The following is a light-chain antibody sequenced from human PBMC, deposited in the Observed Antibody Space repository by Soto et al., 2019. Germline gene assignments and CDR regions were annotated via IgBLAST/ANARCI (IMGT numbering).Light chain of an antibody. J-gene: IGLJ2*01. Sequence: QSALTQPASVSGSPGQSITISCTGTSSDVGGYSYVSWYQQHPGKTPKLMIYEVSNRPSGVSHRFSGSKSGNTASLTISGLQAEDEADYYCSSFSSIPPEVFGGGTKVTVL. CDR2: EVS. CDR3: SSFSSIPPEV. CDR1: SSDVGGYSY. V-gene: IGLV2-14*01.